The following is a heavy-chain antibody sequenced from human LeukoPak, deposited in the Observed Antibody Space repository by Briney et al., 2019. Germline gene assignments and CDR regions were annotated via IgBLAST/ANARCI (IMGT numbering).Heavy chain of an antibody. V-gene: IGHV3-23*01. J-gene: IGHJ5*02. CDR2: ISGHGDTT. CDR1: GFTFSSHA. D-gene: IGHD4-17*01. CDR3: ARAPLHDYGDYGWFDP. Sequence: AGGSLRLSCAASGFTFSSHAMIWVRQAPGKGLEWVSTISGHGDTTYDADSVKGRFTISRDNSKNTMFLQMSSLRAEDTAIYYCARAPLHDYGDYGWFDPWGQGTLVTVSS.